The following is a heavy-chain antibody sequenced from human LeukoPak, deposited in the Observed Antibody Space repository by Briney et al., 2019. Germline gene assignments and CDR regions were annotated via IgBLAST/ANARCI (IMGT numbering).Heavy chain of an antibody. CDR3: AKAGWVSSADAVL. Sequence: GGSLRLSCAASGFTFSSYAMSCVRQAPARGLEWVSSLRGDGETFYADSVKGRFTLSRDESRNTVYLQMNNLRVEDTAEYFCAKAGWVSSADAVLWGQGTLVTVSS. CDR2: LRGDGET. CDR1: GFTFSSYA. J-gene: IGHJ4*02. D-gene: IGHD3-16*01. V-gene: IGHV3-23*01.